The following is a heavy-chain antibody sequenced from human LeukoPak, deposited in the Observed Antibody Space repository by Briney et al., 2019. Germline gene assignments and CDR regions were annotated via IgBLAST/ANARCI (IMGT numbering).Heavy chain of an antibody. CDR3: ARQYYDSSGPYYFDY. Sequence: SETLSLTCVVYIESFSGFHWNWIRQTPGKGLEWIGEISDSGTTNINPSLKSRVTISIDKSKNQFSLKLSSVTAADTAVYYCARQYYDSSGPYYFDYWGQGTLVTVSS. CDR1: IESFSGFH. D-gene: IGHD3-22*01. J-gene: IGHJ4*02. V-gene: IGHV4-34*01. CDR2: ISDSGTT.